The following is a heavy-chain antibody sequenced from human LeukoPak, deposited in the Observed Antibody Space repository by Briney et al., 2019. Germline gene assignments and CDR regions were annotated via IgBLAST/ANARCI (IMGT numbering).Heavy chain of an antibody. D-gene: IGHD5-24*01. CDR3: ARGYGWLRPHAFDI. CDR1: GGSISSGGYY. CDR2: IYYSGST. V-gene: IGHV4-31*03. J-gene: IGHJ3*02. Sequence: MPSETLSLTCTVSGGSISSGGYYWSWIRQHPGKGLEWIGYIYYSGSTYYNPSLKSRVTISVDTSKNQFSLKLSSVTAADTAVYYCARGYGWLRPHAFDIWGQGTMVTVSS.